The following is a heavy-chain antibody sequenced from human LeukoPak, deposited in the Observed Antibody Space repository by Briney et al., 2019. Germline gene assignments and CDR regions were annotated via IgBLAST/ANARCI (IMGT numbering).Heavy chain of an antibody. Sequence: SETLSLTCTVSGGSISSSSYYWGWIRQPPGKGVEWIGSIYYSGSTYYNPSLKSRVTISVDTSKNQFSLKLRSVTAADTAVYYCARVAYFDSSGYYYCFDYWGQGTLVTVSS. V-gene: IGHV4-39*07. CDR2: IYYSGST. CDR3: ARVAYFDSSGYYYCFDY. D-gene: IGHD3-22*01. CDR1: GGSISSSSYY. J-gene: IGHJ4*02.